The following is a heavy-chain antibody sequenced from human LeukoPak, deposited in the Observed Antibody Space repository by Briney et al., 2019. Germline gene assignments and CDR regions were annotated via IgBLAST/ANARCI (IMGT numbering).Heavy chain of an antibody. Sequence: ASVKVSCKASGYTFTSYYMPWVRQAPGQGLEWMGIINPSGGSTSYAQKFQGRVTMTRDTSTSTVYMELSSLRSEDTAVYYCARDRFSNWGVDYWGQGTLVTVSS. CDR2: INPSGGST. D-gene: IGHD7-27*01. CDR1: GYTFTSYY. CDR3: ARDRFSNWGVDY. J-gene: IGHJ4*02. V-gene: IGHV1-46*01.